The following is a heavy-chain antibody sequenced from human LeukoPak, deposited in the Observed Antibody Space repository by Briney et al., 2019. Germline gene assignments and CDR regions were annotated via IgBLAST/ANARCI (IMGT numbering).Heavy chain of an antibody. CDR1: GFTFSSYA. CDR2: ISGSGGST. J-gene: IGHJ6*02. D-gene: IGHD3-9*01. V-gene: IGHV3-23*01. CDR3: AANIYYDILTGYYTDYYYYGMDV. Sequence: TGGSLRLSGAASGFTFSSYAMSWVRQAPGKGLEWVSAISGSGGSTYYADSVKGRFTISRDNSKNTLYLQMNSLRAEDTAVYYCAANIYYDILTGYYTDYYYYGMDVWGQGTTVTVSS.